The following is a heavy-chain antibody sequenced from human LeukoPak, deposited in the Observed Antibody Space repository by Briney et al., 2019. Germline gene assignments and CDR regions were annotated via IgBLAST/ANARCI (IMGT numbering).Heavy chain of an antibody. CDR3: PRYYGSGSWSNWFDP. CDR1: GGSISSYL. V-gene: IGHV4-59*08. Sequence: PPETLSLTSTVTGGSISSYLWSSIRRPPGEGVEWIGYIYYSGGNNYNPSLKSRVTISADTSKNQFFLKLSSGTAADTAVYYSPRYYGSGSWSNWFDPWGQGTLVTVSS. CDR2: IYYSGGN. J-gene: IGHJ5*02. D-gene: IGHD3-10*01.